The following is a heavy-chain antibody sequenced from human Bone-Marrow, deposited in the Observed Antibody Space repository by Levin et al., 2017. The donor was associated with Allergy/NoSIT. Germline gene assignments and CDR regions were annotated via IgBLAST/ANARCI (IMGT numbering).Heavy chain of an antibody. CDR2: IYYSGST. D-gene: IGHD1-7*01. J-gene: IGHJ4*02. V-gene: IGHV4-39*07. CDR3: ARDRAGTAPFDY. CDR1: GGSISSSSYF. Sequence: PSETLSLTCTVSGGSISSSSYFWGWIRQPPGKGLEWIGSIYYSGSTYYNPSLKSRVSVSADTSKNQFSLKLSSVTAADTAVYYCARDRAGTAPFDYWGQGTLVTVSS.